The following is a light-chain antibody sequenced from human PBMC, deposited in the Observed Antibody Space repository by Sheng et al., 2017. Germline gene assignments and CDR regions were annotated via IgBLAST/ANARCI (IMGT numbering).Light chain of an antibody. CDR2: KAS. J-gene: IGKJ1*01. CDR1: QSISSW. CDR3: QKYESSWA. Sequence: DIQMTQSPSTLSASVGDRVTITCRASQSISSWLAWYQQKPGKAPKVLIYKASYLESGVPSRFSGSGSGTEFSLTISSLQPDDIATYYCQKYESSWAFGQGTKVEIK. V-gene: IGKV1-5*03.